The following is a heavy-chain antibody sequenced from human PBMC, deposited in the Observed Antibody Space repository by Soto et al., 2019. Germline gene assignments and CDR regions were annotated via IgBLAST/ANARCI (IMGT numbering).Heavy chain of an antibody. V-gene: IGHV3-66*01. J-gene: IGHJ4*02. CDR2: VYSGGDA. Sequence: GESLKISCAASGISVTNNYMNWVRQAPGKGLEWVSVVYSGGDAYYADSVKGRFTISRDTSKNTVYLQMNSLRVEDTAIYYCARRYYHDSGSYFDYWGQGTLVTVSS. CDR3: ARRYYHDSGSYFDY. D-gene: IGHD3-10*01. CDR1: GISVTNNY.